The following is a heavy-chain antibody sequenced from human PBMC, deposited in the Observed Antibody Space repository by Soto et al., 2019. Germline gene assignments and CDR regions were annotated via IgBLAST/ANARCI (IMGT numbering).Heavy chain of an antibody. CDR1: GGSITRGGYY. J-gene: IGHJ5*02. Sequence: QVQLQEAGPGLVKPSETLSLTCTVSGGSITRGGYYWSWIRQHPGKGLEWIGYIYNSGTDYYNPSLKSRVTISVDTAKNQFSLKLTSVTAADTAVYYCERDPAPWGQGTLVTVSS. CDR2: IYNSGTD. CDR3: ERDPAP. V-gene: IGHV4-31*03.